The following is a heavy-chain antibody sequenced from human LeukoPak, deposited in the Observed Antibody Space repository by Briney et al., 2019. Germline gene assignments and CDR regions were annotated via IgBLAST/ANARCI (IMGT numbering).Heavy chain of an antibody. CDR2: IKSKTDGGTT. J-gene: IGHJ4*02. CDR3: TTFSPTPGYCSGGSCYVS. CDR1: GFTFSNAW. V-gene: IGHV3-15*01. Sequence: PGGSLRLSCAASGFTFSNAWMSWVRQAPGKGLEWVGRIKSKTDGGTTDYAAPVKGRFTISRDDSKNTLYLQMNSLKTEDTAVYYCTTFSPTPGYCSGGSCYVSWGQGTLVTVSS. D-gene: IGHD2-15*01.